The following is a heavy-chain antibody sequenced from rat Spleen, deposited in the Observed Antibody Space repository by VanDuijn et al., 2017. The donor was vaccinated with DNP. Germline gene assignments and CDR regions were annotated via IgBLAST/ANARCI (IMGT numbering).Heavy chain of an antibody. CDR1: DYSITSNY. D-gene: IGHD1-7*01. Sequence: EVQLQESGSGLVKPSQSLSLTCSVTDYSITSNYWGWIRRFPGNKVEWIGHINYSGYTSYNPSLKSRISITRDTSRNHFFLHLNSVTTEDTATYYCARWTRYFDYWGQGVMVTVSS. CDR2: INYSGYT. J-gene: IGHJ2*01. CDR3: ARWTRYFDY. V-gene: IGHV3-1*01.